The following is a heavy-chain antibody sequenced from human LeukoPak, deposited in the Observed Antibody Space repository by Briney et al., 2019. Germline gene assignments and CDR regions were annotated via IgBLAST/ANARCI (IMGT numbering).Heavy chain of an antibody. V-gene: IGHV3-64D*09. CDR2: VTSDGGST. Sequence: PGGSLRLSCSASGFTFSGYAMHRAPQAPGKGLEFVSAVTSDGGSTYYTDSMKGRFTISRDNSKNTLYLQMTSLRVEGTAVYYCVNSRPSGWNEYDYWGQGTLVTVSS. D-gene: IGHD6-19*01. CDR1: GFTFSGYA. CDR3: VNSRPSGWNEYDY. J-gene: IGHJ4*02.